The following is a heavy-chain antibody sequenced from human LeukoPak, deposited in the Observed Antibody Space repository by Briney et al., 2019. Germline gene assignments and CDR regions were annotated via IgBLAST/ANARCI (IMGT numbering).Heavy chain of an antibody. J-gene: IGHJ6*02. CDR2: IKQDGSEK. V-gene: IGHV3-7*01. CDR3: ARDDYDIVTGYYSMYSYGVDV. CDR1: GFTFSSYW. D-gene: IGHD3-9*01. Sequence: GGSLRLSCAASGFTFSSYWMSWVRQAPGKGLEWVANIKQDGSEKYYVGSVKGRFTISRDNAKNSLYLQMNSLRAEDTAVYFCARDDYDIVTGYYSMYSYGVDVWGQGTAVTVSS.